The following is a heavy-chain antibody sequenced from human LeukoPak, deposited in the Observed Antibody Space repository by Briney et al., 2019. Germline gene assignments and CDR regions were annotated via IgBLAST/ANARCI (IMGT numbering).Heavy chain of an antibody. CDR3: ARGSPPYGSSVYYYYYMDV. V-gene: IGHV1-69*05. Sequence: GASVKVSCKASGGTFSSYAISWVRQAPGQGLEWMGGIIPIFGTANYAQKFQGRVTITTDESTSTAYMELSSLRSEDTAVYHCARGSPPYGSSVYYYYYMDVWGKGTTVTVSS. J-gene: IGHJ6*03. D-gene: IGHD6-6*01. CDR1: GGTFSSYA. CDR2: IIPIFGTA.